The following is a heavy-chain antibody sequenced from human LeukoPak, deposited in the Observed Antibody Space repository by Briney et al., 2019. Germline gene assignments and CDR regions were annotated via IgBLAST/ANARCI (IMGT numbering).Heavy chain of an antibody. D-gene: IGHD3-10*01. J-gene: IGHJ6*03. CDR2: INHSGST. CDR1: GGSFSGYY. V-gene: IGHV4-34*01. CDR3: ARHLWFGELDYYYYYMDV. Sequence: PSETLSLTCAVYGGSFSGYYWSWIRQPPGKGLEWIGEINHSGSTNYNPSLKSRVTISVDTSKNQFSLKLSSVTAADTAVYYCARHLWFGELDYYYYYMDVWGKGTTVTISS.